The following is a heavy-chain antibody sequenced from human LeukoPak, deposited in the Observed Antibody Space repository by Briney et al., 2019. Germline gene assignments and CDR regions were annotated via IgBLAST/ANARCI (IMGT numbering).Heavy chain of an antibody. J-gene: IGHJ6*02. CDR1: GGTFSSYA. V-gene: IGHV1-69*01. Sequence: SVTVSFKASGGTFSSYAISWVRQAPGQGLEWMGGIIPIFGTANYAQKFQGRVTITADESTSTAYMELSSLRSEDTAVYYCASDCSGGSCYYYYGMDVWAKGPRSPSP. D-gene: IGHD2-15*01. CDR3: ASDCSGGSCYYYYGMDV. CDR2: IIPIFGTA.